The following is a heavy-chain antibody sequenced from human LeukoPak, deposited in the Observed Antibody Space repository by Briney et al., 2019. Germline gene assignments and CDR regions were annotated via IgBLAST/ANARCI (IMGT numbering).Heavy chain of an antibody. D-gene: IGHD2-2*01. CDR1: GFTFSSYW. CDR2: IMQDGSEK. CDR3: ARDFSSRGPANWFDL. V-gene: IGHV3-7*03. J-gene: IGHJ5*02. Sequence: PGGSLSLSCAPSGFTFSSYWIGWVRQARGNGLGWVANIMQDGSEKYYVVSVAGRFTISRNNAKNSLYLQMNSLRAEDTAVYYCARDFSSRGPANWFDLWGQGTLATVSS.